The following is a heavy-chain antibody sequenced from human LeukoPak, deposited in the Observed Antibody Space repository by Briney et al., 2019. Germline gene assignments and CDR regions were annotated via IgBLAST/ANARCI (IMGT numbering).Heavy chain of an antibody. V-gene: IGHV3-30*18. J-gene: IGHJ6*02. CDR1: GFTFSRYG. Sequence: GGSLRLSRAASGFTFSRYGMYWVRQAPGKGLEWVAVISSDGTNKYYADSVKGRFTISRDNSKNTLYLQMNSLRAEDTAVYYCAKDPIAVAGNNYYRMDVWGQGTTVSVSS. D-gene: IGHD6-19*01. CDR3: AKDPIAVAGNNYYRMDV. CDR2: ISSDGTNK.